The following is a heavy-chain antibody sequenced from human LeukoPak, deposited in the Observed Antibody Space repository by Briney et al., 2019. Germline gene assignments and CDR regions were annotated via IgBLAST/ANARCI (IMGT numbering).Heavy chain of an antibody. D-gene: IGHD6-13*01. CDR2: ISGGGAPV. V-gene: IGHV3-48*01. Sequence: GGSLRLSCAASGFTFSSYAMSWVRLAPGKGLEWVSYISGGGAPVYYADSVEGRFTVSRDNVKNSLYLQMYDLRVDDTAVYFCARDFRSSAWYIGDYWGQGVQVTVSS. CDR1: GFTFSSYA. CDR3: ARDFRSSAWYIGDY. J-gene: IGHJ4*02.